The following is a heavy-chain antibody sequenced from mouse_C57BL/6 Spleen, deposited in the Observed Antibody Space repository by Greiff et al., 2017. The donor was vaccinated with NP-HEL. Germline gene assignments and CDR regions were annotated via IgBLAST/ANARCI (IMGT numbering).Heavy chain of an antibody. CDR2: ISSGSSTI. V-gene: IGHV5-17*01. Sequence: DVHLVESGGGLVKPGGSLKLSCAASGFTFSDYGMHWVRQAPEKGLEWVAYISSGSSTIYYADTVKGRFTISRDNAKNTLFLQMTSLRSEDTAMYYCARGGLPLYYAMDYWGQGTSVTVSS. CDR1: GFTFSDYG. CDR3: ARGGLPLYYAMDY. D-gene: IGHD2-4*01. J-gene: IGHJ4*01.